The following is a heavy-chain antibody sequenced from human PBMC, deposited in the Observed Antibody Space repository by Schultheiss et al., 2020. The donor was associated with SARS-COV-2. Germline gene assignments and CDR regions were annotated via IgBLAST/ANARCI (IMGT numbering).Heavy chain of an antibody. D-gene: IGHD5-18*01. CDR3: ARDSPGPYSYPRIAPYYYYYGMDV. Sequence: GGSLRLSCAASGFTFSSYGMHWVRQAPGKGLEWVAVISYDGSNKYYADSVKGRFTISRDNSKNTLYLQMNSLSAEDTALYYCARDSPGPYSYPRIAPYYYYYGMDVWGQGTTVTVSS. J-gene: IGHJ6*02. CDR1: GFTFSSYG. CDR2: ISYDGSNK. V-gene: IGHV3-30*19.